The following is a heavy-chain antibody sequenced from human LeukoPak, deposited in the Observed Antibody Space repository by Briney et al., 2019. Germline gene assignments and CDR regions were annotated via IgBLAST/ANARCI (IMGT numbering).Heavy chain of an antibody. V-gene: IGHV1-46*01. CDR3: ARADFGNYEGAFDI. CDR1: GYTFTSYY. Sequence: ASVKVSCKASGYTFTSYYMHWVRQAPGQGLEWMGIINPSGGSTSYAQKFQDRVTMTRDMSTSTVYMELSSLKSEDTAVYYCARADFGNYEGAFDIWGQGTMVTVSS. D-gene: IGHD4-11*01. J-gene: IGHJ3*02. CDR2: INPSGGST.